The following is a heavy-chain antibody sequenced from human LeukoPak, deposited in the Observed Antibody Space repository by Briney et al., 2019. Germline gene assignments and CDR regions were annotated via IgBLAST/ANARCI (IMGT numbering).Heavy chain of an antibody. CDR2: IRYDGSNK. D-gene: IGHD2-2*02. Sequence: PGGSLRLSCAASGFTFSSYGMHWVRQAPGKGLEWVAFIRYDGSNKYYADSVKGRFTISRDNSKNTLYLQMNSLRAEDTAVYYCAKQGRYCSSTSCYTGAFDIWGQGTMVTVSS. V-gene: IGHV3-30*02. CDR3: AKQGRYCSSTSCYTGAFDI. CDR1: GFTFSSYG. J-gene: IGHJ3*02.